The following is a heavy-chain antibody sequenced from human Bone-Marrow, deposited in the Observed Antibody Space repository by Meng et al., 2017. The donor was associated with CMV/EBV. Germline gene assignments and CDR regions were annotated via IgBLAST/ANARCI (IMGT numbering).Heavy chain of an antibody. V-gene: IGHV3-11*04. J-gene: IGHJ6*02. D-gene: IGHD2-15*01. CDR2: ISSSGSTI. Sequence: GASLKIPFAAPGFTFSDYYLSCIRQAPGKGLEWVSYISSSGSTIYYADPVKGRFTISRDNAKNSLYLQRNSLRAEDTAVYYCARDARLDVDTAMPGLGYCSGGSCRRGGMDVWGQGTTVTVSS. CDR1: GFTFSDYY. CDR3: ARDARLDVDTAMPGLGYCSGGSCRRGGMDV.